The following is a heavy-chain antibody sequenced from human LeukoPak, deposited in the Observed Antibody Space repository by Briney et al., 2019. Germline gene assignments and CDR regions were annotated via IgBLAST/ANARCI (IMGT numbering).Heavy chain of an antibody. Sequence: KTGGSLRLSCAAAGFTFSKFAMHWVRQAPGKGLEWVAVVSYDGNYKYYADSVKGRFTISRDNSKNTLFLQLNSLRAEDTAIYYCAKNGDRGAYCSGGSCYPYYYYSMDVWGKGTTVTISS. D-gene: IGHD2-15*01. CDR3: AKNGDRGAYCSGGSCYPYYYYSMDV. CDR1: GFTFSKFA. J-gene: IGHJ6*03. CDR2: VSYDGNYK. V-gene: IGHV3-30*04.